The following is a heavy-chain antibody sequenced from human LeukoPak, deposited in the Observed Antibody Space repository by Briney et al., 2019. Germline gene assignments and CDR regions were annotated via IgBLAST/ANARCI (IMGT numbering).Heavy chain of an antibody. CDR2: IGPTGANI. J-gene: IGHJ4*02. V-gene: IGHV3-23*01. Sequence: SGGSLRLSCAASGFSFRSHGMNWVRQAPGKGLEWVSGIGPTGANIYYADSVKGRFSISRDNSMDTLYLQMNSLRADDTAVYYCAKDDSRARFESWGQGSQVTVSS. CDR1: GFSFRSHG. CDR3: AKDDSRARFES. D-gene: IGHD2-21*01.